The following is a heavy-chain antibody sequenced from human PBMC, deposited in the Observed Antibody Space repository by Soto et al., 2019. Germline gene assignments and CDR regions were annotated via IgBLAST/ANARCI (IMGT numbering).Heavy chain of an antibody. Sequence: PGGSLRLSCAASGFTFSNAWMNWVRQAPGKGLEWVGRIKSKTDGGTTDYAAPVKGRFTISRDDSKNTLYLQMNSLKTEDTAVYYCTRALGIAVAGIYYYYGMDVWGQGTTVTVSS. J-gene: IGHJ6*02. D-gene: IGHD6-19*01. CDR2: IKSKTDGGTT. CDR3: TRALGIAVAGIYYYYGMDV. CDR1: GFTFSNAW. V-gene: IGHV3-15*07.